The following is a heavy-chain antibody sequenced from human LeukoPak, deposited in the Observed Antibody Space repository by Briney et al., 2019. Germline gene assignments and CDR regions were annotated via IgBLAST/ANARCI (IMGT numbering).Heavy chain of an antibody. V-gene: IGHV1-24*01. CDR2: FDVIDAKT. Sequence: ASVKVSCTVSGSSLTELSLYWVRQAPGKGLEWMGGFDVIDAKTFYAQKFQGRVTMTEDPSTDTAYMELSSLRSEDTAVYYCARAPATVTPSFDIWGQGTMVTVSS. J-gene: IGHJ3*02. CDR3: ARAPATVTPSFDI. CDR1: GSSLTELS. D-gene: IGHD4-17*01.